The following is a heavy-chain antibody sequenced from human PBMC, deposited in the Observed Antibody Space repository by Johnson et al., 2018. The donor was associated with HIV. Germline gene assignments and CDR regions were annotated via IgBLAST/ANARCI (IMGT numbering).Heavy chain of an antibody. CDR2: IKQDGSEK. D-gene: IGHD4-17*01. V-gene: IGHV3-7*03. Sequence: VQLVESGGGLVQPGGSLRLSCAASRITFSRYWMTWVRQAPGKGLEWVANIKQDGSEKYYVDSVKGRFTISRDNAKNSLYLQMNSLRAEDTALYYCAKDYGDYRGDAFDIWGQGTMVTVSS. CDR3: AKDYGDYRGDAFDI. J-gene: IGHJ3*02. CDR1: RITFSRYW.